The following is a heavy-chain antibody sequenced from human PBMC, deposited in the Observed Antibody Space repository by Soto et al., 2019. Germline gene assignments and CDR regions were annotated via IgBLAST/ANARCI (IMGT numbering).Heavy chain of an antibody. J-gene: IGHJ5*02. CDR3: ARDRGPSSGYYPYWFDH. Sequence: QVQLVQSGAEVKKPGSSVKVSCKASGGTFSSYAITWVRQAPGQGLEWRGGIIPIFGTANYEQKFQGRVTITADESTSTAYMELSSLRSEDTAVYYCARDRGPSSGYYPYWFDHWGQGTLVTVSS. CDR1: GGTFSSYA. V-gene: IGHV1-69*12. CDR2: IIPIFGTA. D-gene: IGHD3-22*01.